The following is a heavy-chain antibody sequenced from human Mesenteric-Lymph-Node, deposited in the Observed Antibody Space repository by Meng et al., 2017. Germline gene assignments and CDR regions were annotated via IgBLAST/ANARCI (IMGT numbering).Heavy chain of an antibody. CDR1: GGTFSSYA. V-gene: IGHV1-46*01. Sequence: VQLVQSGAEVKKPGASVKVSCKASGGTFSSYAISWVRQAPGQGLEWMGIINPSGGSTSYAQKFQGRVTMTRDTSTSTVYMELSSLRSDDTAVYYCARDGSYGDTDFDYWGQGTLVTVSS. CDR3: ARDGSYGDTDFDY. CDR2: INPSGGST. J-gene: IGHJ4*02. D-gene: IGHD1-26*01.